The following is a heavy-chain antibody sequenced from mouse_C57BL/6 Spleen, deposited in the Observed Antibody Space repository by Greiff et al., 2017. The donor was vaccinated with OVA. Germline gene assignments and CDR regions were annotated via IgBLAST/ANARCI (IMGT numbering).Heavy chain of an antibody. D-gene: IGHD3-1*01. CDR2: IYPGDGDT. Sequence: QVQLQQSGPELVKPGASVKISCKASGYAFSSSWMNWVKQRPGKGLEWIGRIYPGDGDTNYNGKFKGKATLTADKSSSTAYMQLSSLTSEDSAVYFCARRGLRERDAMDYWGQGTSVTVSS. CDR1: GYAFSSSW. J-gene: IGHJ4*01. CDR3: ARRGLRERDAMDY. V-gene: IGHV1-82*01.